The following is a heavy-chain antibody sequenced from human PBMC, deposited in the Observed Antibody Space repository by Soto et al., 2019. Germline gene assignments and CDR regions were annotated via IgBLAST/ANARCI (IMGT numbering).Heavy chain of an antibody. Sequence: TSETLSLTCTVSGGSISSYYWSWIRQPPGKGLEWIGYIYYSGSTNYNPSLKSRVTISVDTSKNQFSLKLSSVTAADTAVYYCARLGHGWGYNYYYYYMDVWGKGTTVTVSS. CDR2: IYYSGST. J-gene: IGHJ6*03. D-gene: IGHD5-18*01. CDR1: GGSISSYY. CDR3: ARLGHGWGYNYYYYYMDV. V-gene: IGHV4-59*08.